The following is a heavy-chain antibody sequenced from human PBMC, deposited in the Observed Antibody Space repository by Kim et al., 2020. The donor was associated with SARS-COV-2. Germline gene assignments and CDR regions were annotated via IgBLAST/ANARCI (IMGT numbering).Heavy chain of an antibody. V-gene: IGHV1-18*01. CDR1: GYTFTTYG. D-gene: IGHD4-17*01. J-gene: IGHJ4*02. Sequence: ASVKVSCKISGYTFTTYGINWVRQARGQGLEWMGWISTYNGNTYYAQNLQGRVTMTTDTSTSTAYMELRSLRSDDRAVYYCAIRPSGDSHFDYWGQGTLVTVSS. CDR2: ISTYNGNT. CDR3: AIRPSGDSHFDY.